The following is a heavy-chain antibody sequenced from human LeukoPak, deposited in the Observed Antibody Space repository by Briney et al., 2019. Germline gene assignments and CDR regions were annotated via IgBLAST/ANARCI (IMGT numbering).Heavy chain of an antibody. J-gene: IGHJ4*02. V-gene: IGHV4-59*08. CDR3: ARSRDGFNLDY. CDR2: IYYSGST. Sequence: SETLSLTCTVSGGSISSYYRSWIRQPPGKGLEWIGYIYYSGSTNYNPSLKSRVTISVDTSKNQFPLKLSSVTAADTAVYYCARSRDGFNLDYWGQGTLVTVSS. D-gene: IGHD5-24*01. CDR1: GGSISSYY.